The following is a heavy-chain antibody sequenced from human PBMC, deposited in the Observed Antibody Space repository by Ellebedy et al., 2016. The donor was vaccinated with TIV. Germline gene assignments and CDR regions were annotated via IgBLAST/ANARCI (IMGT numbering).Heavy chain of an antibody. CDR1: GYSFSVFG. D-gene: IGHD5-12*01. J-gene: IGHJ6*02. CDR3: ARVLVATSNYGMDV. CDR2: ISIYNGNT. V-gene: IGHV1-18*04. Sequence: AASVKVSCKASGYSFSVFGFSWVRQAPGQGLEWMGWISIYNGNTKYSQKFQGRVNMTTDTSTTTVYMELRSLRSDDTAVYYCARVLVATSNYGMDVWGQGTTVTASS.